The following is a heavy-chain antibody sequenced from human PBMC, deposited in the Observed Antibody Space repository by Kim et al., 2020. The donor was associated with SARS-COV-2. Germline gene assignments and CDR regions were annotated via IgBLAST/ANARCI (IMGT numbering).Heavy chain of an antibody. CDR2: IYYSGST. CDR1: GGSISSYY. J-gene: IGHJ3*02. CDR3: ARGRISSVYAFDI. Sequence: SETLSLTCTVSGGSISSYYWSWIRQPPGKGLEWIGYIYYSGSTNYNPSLKSRVTVSVDTSKKQFSLKLSSVTAADTAVYYCARGRISSVYAFDIWGQGTMVTVSS. V-gene: IGHV4-59*01. D-gene: IGHD3-3*02.